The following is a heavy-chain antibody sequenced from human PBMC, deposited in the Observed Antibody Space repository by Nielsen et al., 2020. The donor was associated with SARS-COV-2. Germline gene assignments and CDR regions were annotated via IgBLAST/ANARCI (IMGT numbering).Heavy chain of an antibody. Sequence: SETLSLTCTVSGVSLYTDRWWTWVRQSADKALQWIGEIYHGGNTNYSPAFNGRISMSVDTSRNQFSLTLTSVTAADTAVYYCVAGSGGDTSPFWYFDLWGRGSLVTVSP. J-gene: IGHJ2*01. CDR2: IYHGGNT. CDR1: GVSLYTDRW. CDR3: VAGSGGDTSPFWYFDL. D-gene: IGHD3-16*01. V-gene: IGHV4-55*07.